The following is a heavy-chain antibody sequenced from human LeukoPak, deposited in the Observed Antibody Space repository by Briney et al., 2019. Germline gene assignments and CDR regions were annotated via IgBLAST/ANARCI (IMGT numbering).Heavy chain of an antibody. D-gene: IGHD2-2*01. CDR3: ARDQGIVVADSNWFDP. J-gene: IGHJ5*02. V-gene: IGHV1-18*01. CDR2: ISAYNGNT. CDR1: GYTFTSYG. Sequence: ASVKVSCKASGYTFTSYGISWVRQAPGQGLEWMGWISAYNGNTNYAQKLQGRVTMTADTSTSTAYMELRSLRSDDTAVYYCARDQGIVVADSNWFDPWGQGTLVTDSS.